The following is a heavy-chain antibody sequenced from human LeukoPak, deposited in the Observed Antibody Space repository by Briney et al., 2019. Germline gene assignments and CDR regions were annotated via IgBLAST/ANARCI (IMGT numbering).Heavy chain of an antibody. D-gene: IGHD3-22*01. CDR1: GYTFTSYA. J-gene: IGHJ4*02. CDR3: ARVGYYYDSSGYYYVFDY. Sequence: GASVKVSCKASGYTFTSYAMHWVRQAPGQRLEWMGWINAGNGNTKYSQKFQGRVTITRDTSASTAYMELSSLRSEDTAVYYCARVGYYYDSSGYYYVFDYWGQGTLVTVSS. CDR2: INAGNGNT. V-gene: IGHV1-3*01.